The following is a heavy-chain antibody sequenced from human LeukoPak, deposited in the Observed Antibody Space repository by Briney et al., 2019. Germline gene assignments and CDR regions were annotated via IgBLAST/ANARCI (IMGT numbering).Heavy chain of an antibody. D-gene: IGHD6-6*01. CDR2: ISAYNGNT. V-gene: IGHV1-18*01. CDR1: GYTFTSYG. J-gene: IGHJ5*02. Sequence: ASVKVSRKASGYTFTSYGISWVRQAPGQGLEWMGWISAYNGNTNYAQKLQGRVTMTTDTSTSTAYMELRSLRSDDTAVYYCARTSMGTVASIATSRWFDPWGQGTLVTVSS. CDR3: ARTSMGTVASIATSRWFDP.